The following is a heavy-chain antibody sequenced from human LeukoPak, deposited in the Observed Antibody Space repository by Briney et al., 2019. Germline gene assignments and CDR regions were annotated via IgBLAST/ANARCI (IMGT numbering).Heavy chain of an antibody. CDR1: GGSFSGYY. D-gene: IGHD5-24*01. J-gene: IGHJ4*02. Sequence: SETLSLTCAVYGGSFSGYYWSWIRQPPGKGLEWIGEINHSGSTNNNPSLKSRVTISVDTSKNQFSLKLSSVTAADTAVYYCARGGRWLQFLDYWGQGTLATVSS. CDR3: ARGGRWLQFLDY. V-gene: IGHV4-34*01. CDR2: INHSGST.